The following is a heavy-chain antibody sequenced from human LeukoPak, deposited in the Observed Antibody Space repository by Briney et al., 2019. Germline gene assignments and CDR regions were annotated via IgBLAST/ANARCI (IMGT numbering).Heavy chain of an antibody. CDR2: INPSGGST. J-gene: IGHJ5*02. Sequence: GASVKVSCKASGYTYTSYYMHWVRQAPGQGLEWMGIINPSGGSTSYAQKFQGRVTMTRDMSTSTVYMELSSLRSEDTAVYYCARAPGLSPFDPWGQGTLVTVSS. D-gene: IGHD3/OR15-3a*01. CDR3: ARAPGLSPFDP. V-gene: IGHV1-46*01. CDR1: GYTYTSYY.